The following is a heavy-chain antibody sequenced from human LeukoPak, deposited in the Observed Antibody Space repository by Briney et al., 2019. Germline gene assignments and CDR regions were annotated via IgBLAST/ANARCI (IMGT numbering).Heavy chain of an antibody. V-gene: IGHV4-39*07. CDR3: ARISRWGPY. J-gene: IGHJ4*02. Sequence: PSETLSLTCTVSGGSLNNTIFYWGWIRQPPGKGLEWIGTVYYSGINYSSPSLKSRVTLAVDKSKNQFSLNLSSVTAADTAVYYGARISRWGPYWRQGTLVTVSS. CDR1: GGSLNNTIFY. CDR2: VYYSGIN. D-gene: IGHD3-16*01.